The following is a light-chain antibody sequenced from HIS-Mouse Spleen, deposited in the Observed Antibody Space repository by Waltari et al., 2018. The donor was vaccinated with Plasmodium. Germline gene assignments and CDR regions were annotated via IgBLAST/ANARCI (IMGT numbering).Light chain of an antibody. J-gene: IGLJ2*01. CDR1: KLGDKY. V-gene: IGLV3-1*01. CDR3: QAWDSSTVV. CDR2: QDS. Sequence: SYELTQPPSVSVSPGQTARITCSGDKLGDKYACWYQQKPGQSPVLVIYQDSKRPSGIPERFSSSNSGNTATLTISGTQAMDEADYYCQAWDSSTVVFGGGTKLTVL.